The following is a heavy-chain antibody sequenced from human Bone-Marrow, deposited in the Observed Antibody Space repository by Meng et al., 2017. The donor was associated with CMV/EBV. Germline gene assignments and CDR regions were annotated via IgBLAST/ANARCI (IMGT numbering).Heavy chain of an antibody. V-gene: IGHV1-8*01. CDR3: ARDVEYCSSTSCSNWFDP. CDR2: MNPNSGNT. Sequence: ASVKVSCKASGYTFTSYDINWVRQATGQGLEWMGWMNPNSGNTGYAQKFQGRVTMTRDTSTSTVYMELSSLRSEDTAVYYCARDVEYCSSTSCSNWFDPWGQGTLVTVSS. D-gene: IGHD2-2*01. J-gene: IGHJ5*02. CDR1: GYTFTSYD.